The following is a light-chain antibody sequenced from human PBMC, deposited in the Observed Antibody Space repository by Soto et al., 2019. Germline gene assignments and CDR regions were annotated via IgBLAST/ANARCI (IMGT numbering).Light chain of an antibody. CDR3: QQYDSPPLT. Sequence: DIQLTQSPSAVDTSVRGRVTLTCQASQDISNYLTWYQQKPGKATKLLIYAASNLETGVPSRFSGSGSGTEFTITISSLQPEDIATYYCQQYDSPPLTVGPGKRLEI. V-gene: IGKV1-33*01. CDR1: QDISNY. CDR2: AAS. J-gene: IGKJ5*01.